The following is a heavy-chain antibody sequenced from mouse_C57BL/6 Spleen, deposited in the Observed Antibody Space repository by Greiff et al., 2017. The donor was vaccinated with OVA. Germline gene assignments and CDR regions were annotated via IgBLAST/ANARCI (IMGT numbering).Heavy chain of an antibody. J-gene: IGHJ3*01. D-gene: IGHD1-1*01. CDR3: ARGVGWFAY. Sequence: VQLLQSGAELVKPGASVRLSCTASGFTIKDYYMHWVQQPPEQALEWIGIIDTEDGETKSAPKFQGKATITADTTSNTAYLQLSSLTSEDTAVYYCARGVGWFAYWGQGTLVTVSA. CDR1: GFTIKDYY. V-gene: IGHV14-2*01. CDR2: IDTEDGET.